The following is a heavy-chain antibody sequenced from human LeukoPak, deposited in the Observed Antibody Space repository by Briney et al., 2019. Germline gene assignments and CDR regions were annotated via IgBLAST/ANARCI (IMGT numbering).Heavy chain of an antibody. Sequence: GGSLRLSCTASGFTLGGHDMHWVRQTTREGLEWVAAVSSGHHAFYGGSVMGRFTVSREDGKNSLYLQMNSLRAGDTAVYYCVREARGYHYTYFDYWGQGSLVTVSS. D-gene: IGHD5-18*01. CDR3: VREARGYHYTYFDY. CDR2: VSSGHHA. CDR1: GFTLGGHD. J-gene: IGHJ4*02. V-gene: IGHV3-13*01.